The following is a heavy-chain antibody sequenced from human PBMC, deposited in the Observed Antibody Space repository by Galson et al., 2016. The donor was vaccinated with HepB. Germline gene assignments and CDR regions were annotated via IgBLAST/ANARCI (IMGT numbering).Heavy chain of an antibody. CDR2: IKRNSDGGTT. J-gene: IGHJ6*02. D-gene: IGHD6-13*01. Sequence: SLRLSCAASGLSFTNAWMSWVRQAPGKGLEWLGRIKRNSDGGTTDYIAPVKGRFTISRDDSKSTVLLQMNSLETEDSGVYYCNTAGYRGSRFWYNGFDIWGQGTTVTVSS. V-gene: IGHV3-15*01. CDR1: GLSFTNAW. CDR3: NTAGYRGSRFWYNGFDI.